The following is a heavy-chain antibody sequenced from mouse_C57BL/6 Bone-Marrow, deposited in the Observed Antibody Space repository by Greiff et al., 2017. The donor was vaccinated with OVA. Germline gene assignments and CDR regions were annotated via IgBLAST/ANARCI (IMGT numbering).Heavy chain of an antibody. CDR1: GYTFTGYW. J-gene: IGHJ4*01. D-gene: IGHD4-1*01. V-gene: IGHV1-9*01. CDR2: FLPGSGST. Sequence: VLLVESGAELMKPGASVKLSCKATGYTFTGYWLEGVKQRPGHGLEWIGEFLPGSGSTNYNGKFKGKATFTADTSSNTAYMQLSSLTTEDSAIYYCARNWDYAMDYWGQGTSVTVSS. CDR3: ARNWDYAMDY.